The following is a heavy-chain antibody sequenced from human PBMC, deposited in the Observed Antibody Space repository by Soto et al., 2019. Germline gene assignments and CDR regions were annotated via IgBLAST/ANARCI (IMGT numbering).Heavy chain of an antibody. CDR1: GASLNIYH. CDR3: ARPTYCSSRSCSGPIQY. CDR2: INDRGNT. V-gene: IGHV4-34*01. D-gene: IGHD2-2*01. Sequence: SETLSLTCAVYGASLNIYHWTWVRQSPGKGLEWIGEINDRGNTKYNPSLKSRVIISVDTSKNQFSLKLTSVTAADTALYYCARPTYCSSRSCSGPIQYWGQGTLVTVSS. J-gene: IGHJ4*02.